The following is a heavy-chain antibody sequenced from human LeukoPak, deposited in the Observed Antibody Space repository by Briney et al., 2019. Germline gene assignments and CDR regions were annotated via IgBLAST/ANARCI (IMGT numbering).Heavy chain of an antibody. V-gene: IGHV3-7*03. D-gene: IGHD6-13*01. CDR3: ARTPIAAAGKGIWYFDY. CDR1: GFTFSSYW. J-gene: IGHJ4*02. CDR2: IKQDGSEK. Sequence: GGSLRLSCAASGFTFSSYWMSWVRQAPGKGLEWVANIKQDGSEKYYVDSVKGRFTISRDNAKNSLYLQMNSLRAEDTALYYCARTPIAAAGKGIWYFDYWGQGTLVTVSS.